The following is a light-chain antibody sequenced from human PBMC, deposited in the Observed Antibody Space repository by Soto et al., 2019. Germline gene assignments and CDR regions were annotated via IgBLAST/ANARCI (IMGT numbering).Light chain of an antibody. CDR1: QSVSSSY. V-gene: IGKV3-20*01. Sequence: ELVLTQSPGTLALSPGERATLSCRASQSVSSSYLVWHQKKPGQAPRLXIYAASRRETGIPDRFSGSGSGTEFTLTISRLEPEDFAVYYCQQYGSSTWTFGQGTQVDIK. J-gene: IGKJ1*01. CDR3: QQYGSSTWT. CDR2: AAS.